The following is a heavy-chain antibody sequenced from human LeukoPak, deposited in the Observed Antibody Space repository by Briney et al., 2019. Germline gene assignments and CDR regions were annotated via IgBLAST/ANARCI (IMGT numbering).Heavy chain of an antibody. V-gene: IGHV1-69*13. CDR2: ITPIFGSA. J-gene: IGHJ4*02. D-gene: IGHD4-23*01. Sequence: GASVKVSCKASGGTLSSHPFTWVRQAPGQGLEWMGEITPIFGSANYAQRFQGRVTITADESTSTVYMELSSLRSDDTALYYCARNSRVASTSGLNYWGQGTLVTVSS. CDR1: GGTLSSHP. CDR3: ARNSRVASTSGLNY.